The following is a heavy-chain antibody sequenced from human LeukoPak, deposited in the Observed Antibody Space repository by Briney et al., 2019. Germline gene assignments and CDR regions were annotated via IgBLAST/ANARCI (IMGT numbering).Heavy chain of an antibody. CDR1: GGSISSYY. CDR3: ARAVEMATIMD. CDR2: IYYSGST. V-gene: IGHV4-59*08. Sequence: KASETLSLTCTVSGGSISSYYWSRIRQPPGKGLEWIGYIYYSGSTNYNPSLKSRVTISVDTSKNQFSLKLSSVTAADTAVYYCARAVEMATIMDWGQGTLVTVSS. J-gene: IGHJ4*02. D-gene: IGHD5-24*01.